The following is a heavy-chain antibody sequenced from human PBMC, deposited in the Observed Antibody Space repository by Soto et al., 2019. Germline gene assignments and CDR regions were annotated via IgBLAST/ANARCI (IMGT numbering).Heavy chain of an antibody. CDR3: AHGYYDILTGMSSLFYP. CDR2: ISAYNGNT. CDR1: GGTFSSYT. J-gene: IGHJ5*02. Sequence: GASVKVSCKASGGTFSSYTISWVRQAPGQGLEWMGWISAYNGNTNYAQKLQGRVTMTTDTSTSTAYMELRSLRSDDTAVYYCAHGYYDILTGMSSLFYPWGQGTLVTXSS. D-gene: IGHD3-9*01. V-gene: IGHV1-18*01.